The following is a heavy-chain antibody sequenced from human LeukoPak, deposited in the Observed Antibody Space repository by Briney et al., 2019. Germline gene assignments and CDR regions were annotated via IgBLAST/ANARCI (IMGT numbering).Heavy chain of an antibody. D-gene: IGHD3-16*01. Sequence: GSLRLSCVASGFTFSSYGMSWVRQAPGKGLEWVSAISGSDDSTYYADSVRGRFTISRDVSKNTLFLQMNSLGAEDTALYYCTKAKYYHFDYWGQGTLVTASS. J-gene: IGHJ4*02. CDR2: ISGSDDST. CDR1: GFTFSSYG. V-gene: IGHV3-23*01. CDR3: TKAKYYHFDY.